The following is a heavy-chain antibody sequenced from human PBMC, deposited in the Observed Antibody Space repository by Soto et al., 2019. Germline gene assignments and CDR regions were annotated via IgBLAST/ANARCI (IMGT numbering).Heavy chain of an antibody. D-gene: IGHD3-22*01. V-gene: IGHV1-2*04. J-gene: IGHJ3*02. CDR3: ARLLPITMIVVAPGVDAFDI. Sequence: ASVQVSWQASLYTFPGYYMHWVRQAPGQGLEWMGWINPNSGGTNYAQKFQGWVTMTRDTSISTAYMELSRLRSDDTAVYYCARLLPITMIVVAPGVDAFDIWGQGKMVTVSS. CDR2: INPNSGGT. CDR1: LYTFPGYY.